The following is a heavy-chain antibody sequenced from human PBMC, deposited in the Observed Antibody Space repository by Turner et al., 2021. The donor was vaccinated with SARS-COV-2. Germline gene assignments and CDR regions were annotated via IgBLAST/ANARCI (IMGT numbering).Heavy chain of an antibody. CDR2: ISSSSSYI. V-gene: IGHV3-21*01. J-gene: IGHJ6*02. Sequence: EVQLVESGGGLVKPGGSLRLSCAASGFPFSSYSMNWVRQAPGKGLGWVSSISSSSSYIYYADSVKGRFTIARDNAKNSLYLQMNSLRAEDTAVYYCARDHRPVVVPAAKRAGSYYYGMDVWGQGTTVTVSS. CDR3: ARDHRPVVVPAAKRAGSYYYGMDV. CDR1: GFPFSSYS. D-gene: IGHD2-2*01.